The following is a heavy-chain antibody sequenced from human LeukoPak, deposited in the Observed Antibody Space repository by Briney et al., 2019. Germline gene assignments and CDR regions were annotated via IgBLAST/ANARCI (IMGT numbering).Heavy chain of an antibody. Sequence: RGSLRLSCAVSGFTVSSNYMSWFGQAPGRGLGGVSVMYSGGSTNYADSVKGRFTISRDNSKNTLYLQMNSLRAEDTAVYYCARAITWVAVAGPGDNWGQGTLVTVSS. CDR1: GFTVSSNY. CDR2: MYSGGST. J-gene: IGHJ4*02. D-gene: IGHD6-19*01. CDR3: ARAITWVAVAGPGDN. V-gene: IGHV3-66*01.